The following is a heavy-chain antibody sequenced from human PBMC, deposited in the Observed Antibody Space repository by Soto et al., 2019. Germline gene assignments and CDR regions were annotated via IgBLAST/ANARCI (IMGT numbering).Heavy chain of an antibody. D-gene: IGHD3-9*01. CDR3: ARDGRYFHLMTGYSQGSIYGMDV. CDR1: RFTFDSFA. Sequence: QVQLVESGGGVVQPGRSLRLSCAASRFTFDSFAMHWVRQAPGKGLEWVGVIWYDGSNKYYADSVKGRFTISRDSSTGTVYRQTNRLSAEDTAIYYCARDGRYFHLMTGYSQGSIYGMDVSGQATTVTVSS. CDR2: IWYDGSNK. V-gene: IGHV3-33*01. J-gene: IGHJ6*02.